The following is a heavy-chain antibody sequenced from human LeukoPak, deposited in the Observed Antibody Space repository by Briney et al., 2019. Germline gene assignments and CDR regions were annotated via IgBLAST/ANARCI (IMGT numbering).Heavy chain of an antibody. V-gene: IGHV6-1*01. Sequence: SQTLSLTCAISGDSVSSNSAAWNWIRQSPSRGLEWLGRTYYRSKWYNDYAVSVKSRITINPDTSKNQFSLQLNSVTPEDTAVYYCAREGYYYDSSGYYYRRWFDPWGQGTLVTVSS. J-gene: IGHJ5*02. CDR3: AREGYYYDSSGYYYRRWFDP. CDR1: GDSVSSNSAA. CDR2: TYYRSKWYN. D-gene: IGHD3-22*01.